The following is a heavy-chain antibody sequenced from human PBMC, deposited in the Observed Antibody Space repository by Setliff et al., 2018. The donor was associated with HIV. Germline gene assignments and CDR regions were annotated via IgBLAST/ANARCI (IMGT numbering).Heavy chain of an antibody. D-gene: IGHD3-22*01. J-gene: IGHJ3*02. CDR3: ARCRSYYDSSGYYPPPFDAFDI. Sequence: PGESLNISCKGSGYTFTSYWIGWVRQMPGKGLEWMGIIYPGDSYTRYSPSFQGQVTISADKSIRTAYLQWSSLKASDTALYYCARCRSYYDSSGYYPPPFDAFDIWGQGTMVTVSS. V-gene: IGHV5-51*01. CDR1: GYTFTSYW. CDR2: IYPGDSYT.